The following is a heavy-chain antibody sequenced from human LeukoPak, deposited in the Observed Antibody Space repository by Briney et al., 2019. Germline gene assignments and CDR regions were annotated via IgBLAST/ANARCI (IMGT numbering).Heavy chain of an antibody. Sequence: GSLRLSCAASGFTFSSYAMSWVRQAPGKGLEWVSAISGSGGSTYYADSVKGRFTISRDNSKNTLYLQMNSLRAEDTAVYYCAKDLVPLDPTIKYYFDYWGQGTLVTVSS. V-gene: IGHV3-23*01. CDR3: AKDLVPLDPTIKYYFDY. CDR1: GFTFSSYA. J-gene: IGHJ4*02. CDR2: ISGSGGST. D-gene: IGHD1-1*01.